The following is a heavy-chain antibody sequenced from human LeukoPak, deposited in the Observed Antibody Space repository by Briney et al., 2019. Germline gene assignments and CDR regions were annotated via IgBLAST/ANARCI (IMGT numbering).Heavy chain of an antibody. CDR2: IYTSGST. Sequence: SETLSLTCTVSGGSISSYYWSWIRQPAGKGLEWIGRIYTSGSTNYNPSLKSRVTMSVDTSKNQFSLKLNSVAAADTAVYYCARDETYGGNSGELHYWGQGTLVTVSS. D-gene: IGHD4-23*01. CDR1: GGSISSYY. J-gene: IGHJ4*02. CDR3: ARDETYGGNSGELHY. V-gene: IGHV4-4*07.